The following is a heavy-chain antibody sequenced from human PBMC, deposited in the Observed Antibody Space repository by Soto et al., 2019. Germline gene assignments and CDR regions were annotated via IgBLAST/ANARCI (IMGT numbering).Heavy chain of an antibody. CDR1: GFTFSNFG. J-gene: IGHJ6*02. CDR3: ARVYCSGGSCYSAYYYGMDV. Sequence: PGGSLRLSCAASGFTFSNFGMHWVRQAPGKGLEWVAFISYAGGNKYYADSVKGRFTISRDNSKTLYLQMNSLRREDTAVYFCARVYCSGGSCYSAYYYGMDVWGQGTTVTDSS. D-gene: IGHD2-15*01. CDR2: ISYAGGNK. V-gene: IGHV3-30*03.